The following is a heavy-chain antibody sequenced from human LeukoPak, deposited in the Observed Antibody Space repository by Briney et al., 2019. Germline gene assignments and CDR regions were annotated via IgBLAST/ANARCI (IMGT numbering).Heavy chain of an antibody. CDR1: GGSISSGSYY. D-gene: IGHD6-13*01. Sequence: PSQTLSLTCTVSGGSISSGSYYWSWIRQPAGKELEWIGCIYTSGSTNYNPSLKSRVTISVDTSKNQFSLKLSSVTAADTAVYYCARTPAESIAAAGSHFDYWGQGTLVTVSS. CDR3: ARTPAESIAAAGSHFDY. CDR2: IYTSGST. V-gene: IGHV4-61*02. J-gene: IGHJ4*02.